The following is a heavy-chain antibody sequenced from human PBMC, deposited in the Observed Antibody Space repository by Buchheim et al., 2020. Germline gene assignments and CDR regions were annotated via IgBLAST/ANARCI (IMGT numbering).Heavy chain of an antibody. CDR3: ARARESSYYYYGIDV. J-gene: IGHJ6*02. CDR2: ISGRGGTT. D-gene: IGHD5-24*01. Sequence: EVQLLESGGGLVQPGGSLRLSCAASGFTFSSYAMSWVRQAPGKGLEWVAVISGRGGTTYYADSVRGRFTISRDNSKNTLYLQMNGLRAEDTAVYYCARARESSYYYYGIDVWGQGTT. V-gene: IGHV3-23*01. CDR1: GFTFSSYA.